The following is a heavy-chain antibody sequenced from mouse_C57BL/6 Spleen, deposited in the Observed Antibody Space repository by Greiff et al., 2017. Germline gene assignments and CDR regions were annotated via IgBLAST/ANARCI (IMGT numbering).Heavy chain of an antibody. J-gene: IGHJ4*01. Sequence: VQLQQSGPDLVKPGASVKISCKASGYTFTDYYMNWVKQSPGKSLEWIGDINPNNGGTSYNQKFKGKVTLTVDKSSSTAYMELRSLTSEDSAVYYCARSYYYDSSPPMDYWGQGTSVTVSS. V-gene: IGHV1-26*01. D-gene: IGHD1-1*01. CDR3: ARSYYYDSSPPMDY. CDR2: INPNNGGT. CDR1: GYTFTDYY.